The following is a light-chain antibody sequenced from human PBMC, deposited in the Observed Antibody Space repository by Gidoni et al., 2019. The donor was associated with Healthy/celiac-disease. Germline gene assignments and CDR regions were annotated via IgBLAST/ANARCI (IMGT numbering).Light chain of an antibody. CDR1: QSVSSSY. CDR2: GES. V-gene: IGKV3-20*01. CDR3: QQYGSSPPIT. J-gene: IGKJ5*01. Sequence: EIVLTQSPGTLSLSPGETATLSCRASQSVSSSYLAWYQQKPGQAPRLLIYGESSRATGIPDRFSGSGSGTDFTFTISRLEPEDFAVYYCQQYGSSPPITCGQGTRLEIK.